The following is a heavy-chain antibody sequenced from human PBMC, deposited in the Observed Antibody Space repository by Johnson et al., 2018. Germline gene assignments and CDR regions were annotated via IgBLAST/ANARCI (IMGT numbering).Heavy chain of an antibody. CDR2: IWFDGSIK. V-gene: IGHV3-33*01. CDR1: GFTFSSYG. Sequence: QVQLVESGGGVVQPGRSLRLSCVASGFTFSSYGMHWVRQAPGKGLEWVAVIWFDGSIKYYGDSVKGRFTISRDNSKTTLYLQMNSLRAEETAVYYCARGRGGRTLYYYYGMDVWGQGTTVTVSS. J-gene: IGHJ6*02. D-gene: IGHD3-16*01. CDR3: ARGRGGRTLYYYYGMDV.